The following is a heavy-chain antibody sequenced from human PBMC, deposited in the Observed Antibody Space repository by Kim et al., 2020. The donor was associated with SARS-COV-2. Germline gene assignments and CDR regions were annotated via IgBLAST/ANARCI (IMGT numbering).Heavy chain of an antibody. V-gene: IGHV3-9*01. Sequence: GGSLRLSCAASGFTFGDYAMHWVRQAPGKGLEWVSGISWNSGSIGYADSVKGRFTISRDNAKNSLYLQMNSLRAEDTALYYCAKDRRSVTMVRGVLDYCGQGTLVTVSS. J-gene: IGHJ4*02. CDR1: GFTFGDYA. CDR3: AKDRRSVTMVRGVLDY. CDR2: ISWNSGSI. D-gene: IGHD3-10*01.